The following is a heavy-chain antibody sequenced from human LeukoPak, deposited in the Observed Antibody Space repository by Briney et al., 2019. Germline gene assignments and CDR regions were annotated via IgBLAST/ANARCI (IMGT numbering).Heavy chain of an antibody. CDR3: ARVSPAVADHNWFDP. CDR2: IIPILGIA. Sequence: ASVKVSCKASGGTFSSYAISWVRQAPGQGLEWMGRIIPILGIANYAQKFQGRVTITADKSTSTAYMELSSLRSEDTAVYYCARVSPAVADHNWFDPWGQGTLVTVSS. CDR1: GGTFSSYA. D-gene: IGHD6-19*01. J-gene: IGHJ5*02. V-gene: IGHV1-69*04.